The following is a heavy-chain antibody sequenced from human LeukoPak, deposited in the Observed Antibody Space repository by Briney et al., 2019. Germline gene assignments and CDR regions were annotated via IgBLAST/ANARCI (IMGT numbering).Heavy chain of an antibody. J-gene: IGHJ4*02. CDR3: ARDAIGDYDILTGYGDY. CDR1: GFTFSSYS. CDR2: ISSSSSYI. D-gene: IGHD3-9*01. Sequence: GGSLRLSCAASGFTFSSYSMNWVSQAPGKGLEWVSSISSSSSYIYYADSVKGRFTISRDNAKNSLYLQMNSLRAEDTAVYYCARDAIGDYDILTGYGDYWGQGTLVTVSS. V-gene: IGHV3-21*01.